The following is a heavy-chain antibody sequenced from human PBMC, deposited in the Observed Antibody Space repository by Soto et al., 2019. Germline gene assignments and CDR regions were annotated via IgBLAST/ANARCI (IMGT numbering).Heavy chain of an antibody. CDR2: IYYSGST. CDR3: ARRARNSSSYPTYYYYMDV. CDR1: GGSISSGGYY. D-gene: IGHD6-6*01. Sequence: SETLSLTCTVSGGSISSGGYYWSWIRQHPGKGLEWIGYIYYSGSTYYNPSLKSRVTISVDTSKNQFSLKLSSVTAADTAVYYCARRARNSSSYPTYYYYMDVWGKGTMVTVSS. J-gene: IGHJ6*03. V-gene: IGHV4-31*03.